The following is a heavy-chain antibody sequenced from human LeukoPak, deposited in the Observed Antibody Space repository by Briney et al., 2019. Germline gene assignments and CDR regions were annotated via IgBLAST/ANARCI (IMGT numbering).Heavy chain of an antibody. CDR1: GGTFSSYA. CDR3: ARDNEWELFALDY. J-gene: IGHJ4*02. CDR2: IIPIFGTP. Sequence: SVKVSCKASGGTFSSYAISWVRQAPGQGLEWMGGIIPIFGTPKYAQKFQGRVTITADESTSTAYMELSSLTSEDTAVYYCARDNEWELFALDYWGQGTLVTVSS. V-gene: IGHV1-69*13. D-gene: IGHD1-26*01.